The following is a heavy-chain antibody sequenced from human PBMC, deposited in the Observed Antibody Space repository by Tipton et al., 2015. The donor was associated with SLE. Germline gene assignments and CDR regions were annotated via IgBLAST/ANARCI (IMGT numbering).Heavy chain of an antibody. CDR2: LHPEDGDI. CDR3: AKGQTLNRRFLEWSTFGYFDL. V-gene: IGHV1-69-2*01. D-gene: IGHD3-3*01. Sequence: QLVQSGAEVKKPGATVKISCKIFGYTFTDYYIHWVQQAPGKGLQWVGFLHPEDGDIKYAPNFQSRVIITADTSTDTAYMELSSLTSEDTAVYYCAKGQTLNRRFLEWSTFGYFDLWGRGTLVTVSS. CDR1: GYTFTDYY. J-gene: IGHJ2*01.